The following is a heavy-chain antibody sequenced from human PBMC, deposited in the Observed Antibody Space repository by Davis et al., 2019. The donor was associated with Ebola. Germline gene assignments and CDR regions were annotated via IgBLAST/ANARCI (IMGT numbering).Heavy chain of an antibody. J-gene: IGHJ1*01. V-gene: IGHV3-48*02. D-gene: IGHD3-10*01. CDR3: ARDGNWSWRGGY. CDR2: ISSSGST. CDR1: GFTLSSYT. Sequence: GESLKISCAASGFTLSSYTMNWVRQAPGKGLEFVSYISSSGSTYYTESVKGRFTISRDIAKKSLYLQMNRLREEDTAVYYCARDGNWSWRGGYWGQGTLVTVSS.